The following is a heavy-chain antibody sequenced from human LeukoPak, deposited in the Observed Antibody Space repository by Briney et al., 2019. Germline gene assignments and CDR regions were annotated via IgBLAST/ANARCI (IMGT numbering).Heavy chain of an antibody. Sequence: SETLSLTCTVSGGSISSYYWSWIRQPPGKGLEWIGYIYYSGSTNYNPSLKSRVTISVDTSKNQFSLKLSSVTAADTAVYYCARDLYNYGYFDYWGQGTLVTVSS. CDR1: GGSISSYY. CDR2: IYYSGST. V-gene: IGHV4-59*01. D-gene: IGHD5-18*01. J-gene: IGHJ4*02. CDR3: ARDLYNYGYFDY.